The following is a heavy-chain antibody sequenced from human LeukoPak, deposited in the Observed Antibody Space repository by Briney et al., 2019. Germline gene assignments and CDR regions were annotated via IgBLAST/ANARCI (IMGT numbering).Heavy chain of an antibody. Sequence: PGGSLRLSCAASGLTFSSYGMNWVRQAPGKGLEWVAFIWSDGNNKYYADSVKGRFAISRDNSKNTLYLQMSSLRAEDTAVYYCAKSIATREDYWGQGTLVTVSS. J-gene: IGHJ4*02. D-gene: IGHD6-6*01. CDR1: GLTFSSYG. V-gene: IGHV3-30*02. CDR2: IWSDGNNK. CDR3: AKSIATREDY.